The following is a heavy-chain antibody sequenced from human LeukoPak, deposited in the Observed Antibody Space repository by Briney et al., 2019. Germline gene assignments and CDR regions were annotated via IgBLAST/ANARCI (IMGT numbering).Heavy chain of an antibody. CDR3: AKDQRNYYDSSGYPPGLDY. V-gene: IGHV3-23*01. CDR1: GFTFSSYA. CDR2: ISGSGGST. Sequence: GGSLRLSCAASGFTFSSYAMTWVRQAPGKGLEWVSAISGSGGSTYYADSVKGRFTISRDNSKNTLYLQMNSLRAEDTAIYYCAKDQRNYYDSSGYPPGLDYWGQGTLVTVSS. J-gene: IGHJ4*02. D-gene: IGHD3-22*01.